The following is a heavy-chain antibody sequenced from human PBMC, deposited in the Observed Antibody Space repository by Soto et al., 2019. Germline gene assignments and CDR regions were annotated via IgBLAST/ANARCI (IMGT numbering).Heavy chain of an antibody. J-gene: IGHJ3*02. CDR1: GFTFSSYE. D-gene: IGHD3-22*01. CDR2: ISSSGSTI. Sequence: PGGSLRLSCAASGFTFSSYEMNWVRQAPGKGLEWVSYISSSGSTIYYADSVKGRFTISRDNAKNSLYLQMNSLRAEDTAVYYCARGYYYDSSGYYYVEFAFDIWGQGTMVTVSS. V-gene: IGHV3-48*03. CDR3: ARGYYYDSSGYYYVEFAFDI.